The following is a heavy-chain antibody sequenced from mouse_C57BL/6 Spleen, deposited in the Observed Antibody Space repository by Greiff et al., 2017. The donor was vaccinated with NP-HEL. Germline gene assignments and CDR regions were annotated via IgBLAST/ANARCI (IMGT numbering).Heavy chain of an antibody. D-gene: IGHD2-2*01. CDR1: GYTFTDYN. CDR2: INPNNGVT. V-gene: IGHV1-22*01. CDR3: ARGVTPFAY. Sequence: VQLQQSGPELVKPGASVKMSCTASGYTFTDYNMHWVKQSHGKSLEWIGYINPNNGVTSYNQKFKGKATLTVNKASSTAYMELRSLTSEDSAVYHCARGVTPFAYWGQGTLVTVSA. J-gene: IGHJ3*01.